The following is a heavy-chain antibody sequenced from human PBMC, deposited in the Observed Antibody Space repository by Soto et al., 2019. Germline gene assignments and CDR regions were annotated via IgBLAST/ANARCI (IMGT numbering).Heavy chain of an antibody. CDR2: IYYSGST. Sequence: QVQLQESGPGLVKPSQTLSLTCTVSGGSISSGGYYWGWIRQHPGKGLEWIGYIYYSGSTFYTPPLKSRVTISVDTSKNQFSLNLSSVTAADTAVYYCARKKGYSYGPHYFYYWGQGTLVTVSS. V-gene: IGHV4-31*03. CDR1: GGSISSGGYY. D-gene: IGHD5-18*01. CDR3: ARKKGYSYGPHYFYY. J-gene: IGHJ4*02.